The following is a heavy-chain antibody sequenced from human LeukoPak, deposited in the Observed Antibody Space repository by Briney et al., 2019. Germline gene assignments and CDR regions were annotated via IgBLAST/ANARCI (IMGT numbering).Heavy chain of an antibody. CDR3: ARRKRLVHDGMDV. CDR2: IYYSGST. D-gene: IGHD6-19*01. V-gene: IGHV4-59*08. J-gene: IGHJ6*02. CDR1: GGSISSYY. Sequence: RTSETLSLTCTVSGGSISSYYWGWIRQPPGKGLEWIGYIYYSGSTNYNPSLKSRVTISVDTSKNQFSLKLSSVTAADTAVYYCARRKRLVHDGMDVWGQGTTVTVSS.